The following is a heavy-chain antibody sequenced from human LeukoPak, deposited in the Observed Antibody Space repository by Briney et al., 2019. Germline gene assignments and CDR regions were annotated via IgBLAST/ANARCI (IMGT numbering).Heavy chain of an antibody. V-gene: IGHV3-15*01. D-gene: IGHD5-18*01. CDR3: TARKGGGRYGFRDY. J-gene: IGHJ4*02. CDR1: GFIFSNAW. Sequence: PGGSLRLSCVASGFIFSNAWMCWVRQAPGKGLEWVGRIKSKTDGGTTEYAAPVKGRFTISRDDSKNTLYLEMNSLKTEDTAEYYCTARKGGGRYGFRDYWGQGTLVTVSS. CDR2: IKSKTDGGTT.